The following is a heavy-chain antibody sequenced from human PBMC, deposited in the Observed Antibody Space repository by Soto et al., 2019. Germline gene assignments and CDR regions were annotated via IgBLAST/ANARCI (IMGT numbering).Heavy chain of an antibody. D-gene: IGHD2-21*02. CDR1: GFTFSDYH. J-gene: IGHJ3*01. Sequence: GGSLILSCVVSGFTFSDYHMIWVRQAPVSGPEWITAMSGSGSTIFYAEAVKGRFSISRDNAKNSLYLQMNSLRDEDTALYFCARDPAYCGGDCLGAFDLWGPGTMVTVSS. V-gene: IGHV3-11*01. CDR3: ARDPAYCGGDCLGAFDL. CDR2: MSGSGSTI.